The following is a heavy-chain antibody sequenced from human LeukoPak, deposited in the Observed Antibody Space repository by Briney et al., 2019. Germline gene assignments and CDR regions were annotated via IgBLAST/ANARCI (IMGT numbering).Heavy chain of an antibody. V-gene: IGHV1-24*01. Sequence: ASVKVSCKVSGYTLTELSMHWVRQAPGKGLEWLGGFDPEDGETIYAQKFQGRVTMTEDTSTDTAYMELSSLRSEDTAVYYCATYRYSGSYRIGGVDYWGQGTLVTVSS. D-gene: IGHD1-26*01. CDR2: FDPEDGET. CDR3: ATYRYSGSYRIGGVDY. CDR1: GYTLTELS. J-gene: IGHJ4*02.